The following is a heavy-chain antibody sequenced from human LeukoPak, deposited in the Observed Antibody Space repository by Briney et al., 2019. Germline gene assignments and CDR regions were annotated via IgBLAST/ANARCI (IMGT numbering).Heavy chain of an antibody. CDR2: IRSKAYGGTT. J-gene: IGHJ3*02. V-gene: IGHV3-49*04. Sequence: QPGRSLRLSCTTSGFTFGDYAMSWVRQAPGKGLEWVGFIRSKAYGGTTEYAASVKGRFTISRDDSKSIAYLEMNSLKTEDTAEYSCTRGYCSGASCFRAFDIWGQGTMVTVSS. CDR1: GFTFGDYA. D-gene: IGHD2-15*01. CDR3: TRGYCSGASCFRAFDI.